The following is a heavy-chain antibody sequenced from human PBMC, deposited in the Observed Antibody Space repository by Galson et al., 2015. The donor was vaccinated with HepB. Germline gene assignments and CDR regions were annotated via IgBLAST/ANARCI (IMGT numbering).Heavy chain of an antibody. V-gene: IGHV3-30*18. Sequence: SLRLSCAASGFTFSSYGMHWVRQAPGKGLEWVAVISYDGSNKYYADSVKGRFTISRDNSKNTLYLQMNSLRAEDTAVYYCAKGADGKFDYWGQGTLVTVSS. CDR2: ISYDGSNK. D-gene: IGHD1-26*01. CDR3: AKGADGKFDY. J-gene: IGHJ4*02. CDR1: GFTFSSYG.